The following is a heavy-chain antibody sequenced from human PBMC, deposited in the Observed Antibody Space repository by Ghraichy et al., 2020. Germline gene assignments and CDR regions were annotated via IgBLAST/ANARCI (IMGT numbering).Heavy chain of an antibody. CDR3: ARGAIWNGGAMYV. CDR1: AFTFSTYD. CDR2: IRGRSSTI. V-gene: IGHV3-48*01. J-gene: IGHJ6*02. Sequence: GGSLRLSCAASAFTFSTYDMNWVRQAPGKGLEWVSYIRGRSSTIYYAGSVKGRFTISRDDAKNSLYLQMNSLRAEDTAVYYCARGAIWNGGAMYVWGQGTTVTVSS. D-gene: IGHD1-1*01.